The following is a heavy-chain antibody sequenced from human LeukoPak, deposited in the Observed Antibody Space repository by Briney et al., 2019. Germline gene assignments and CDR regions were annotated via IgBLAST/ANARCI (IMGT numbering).Heavy chain of an antibody. CDR2: IYYSGST. CDR3: ARVNYYYYYMDV. CDR1: GGSISSSSYY. Sequence: SETLSLTCTVSGGSISSSSYYRGWIRQPPGKGLEWIGSIYYSGSTYYNPSLKSRVTISVDTSKNQFSLKLSSVTAADTAVYYCARVNYYYYYMDVWGKGTTVTVSS. J-gene: IGHJ6*03. V-gene: IGHV4-39*07.